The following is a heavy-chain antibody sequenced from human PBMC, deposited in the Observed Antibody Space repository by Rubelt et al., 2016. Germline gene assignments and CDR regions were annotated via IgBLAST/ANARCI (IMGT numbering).Heavy chain of an antibody. CDR3: ARALTRTLTTDPYHFDY. J-gene: IGHJ4*02. Sequence: QVQLVQSGAEVKKPGSSVKVSCKASGGTFSSYAISWVRQAPGQGLEWMGGIIPIFGTANYAQKFQGRVTITADKSTSTAYMGLSSLRSEDTAVYYCARALTRTLTTDPYHFDYWGQGTLVTVSS. V-gene: IGHV1-69*06. D-gene: IGHD4-17*01. CDR2: IIPIFGTA. CDR1: GGTFSSYA.